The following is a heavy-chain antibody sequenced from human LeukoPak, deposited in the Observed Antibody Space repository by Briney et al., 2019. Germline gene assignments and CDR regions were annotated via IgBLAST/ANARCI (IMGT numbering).Heavy chain of an antibody. V-gene: IGHV4-34*01. Sequence: SETLSLTCAVYGGSFNGGSFSSYYWTWIRQPPGEGLEWIGEINQGGSTTYNPSLKRRVTISVDTSKNQVSLKLTSVTAADTAVYYCARGRARDRSPQKYDYVWGSYRNYFYYYMDVWGNGTTVTVSS. CDR2: INQGGST. CDR3: ARGRARDRSPQKYDYVWGSYRNYFYYYMDV. D-gene: IGHD3-16*02. CDR1: GGSFNGGSFSSYY. J-gene: IGHJ6*03.